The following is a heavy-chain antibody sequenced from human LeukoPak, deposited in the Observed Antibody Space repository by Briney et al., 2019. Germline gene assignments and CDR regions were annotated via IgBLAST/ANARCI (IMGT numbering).Heavy chain of an antibody. J-gene: IGHJ3*02. CDR2: IYYSGST. Sequence: SETLSLTCTVSGGSISSYYWSWIRQPPGKGLEWIGYIYYSGSTNYNPSLKSRVTISVDTSKNQFSLKLSSVTAADTAVYYCARSYDSSGYDAFDIWGQGTMVTVSS. CDR1: GGSISSYY. CDR3: ARSYDSSGYDAFDI. V-gene: IGHV4-59*01. D-gene: IGHD3-22*01.